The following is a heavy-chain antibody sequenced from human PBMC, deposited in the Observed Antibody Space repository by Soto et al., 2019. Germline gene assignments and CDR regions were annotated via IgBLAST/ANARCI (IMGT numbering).Heavy chain of an antibody. CDR3: VSRSSGWYFDY. J-gene: IGHJ4*02. CDR2: ISGSGGST. D-gene: IGHD6-19*01. Sequence: GGSLRLSCAASGFTFRNYNMNWVRQGPGKGLEWVSVISGSGGSTYYADSVKGRFTISRDNSKNTLYLQINSLRAEDTPVYYCVSRSSGWYFDYWGQGTLVTVSS. V-gene: IGHV3-23*01. CDR1: GFTFRNYN.